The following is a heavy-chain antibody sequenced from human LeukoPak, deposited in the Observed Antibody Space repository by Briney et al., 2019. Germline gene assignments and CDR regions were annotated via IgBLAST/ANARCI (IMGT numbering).Heavy chain of an antibody. V-gene: IGHV3-30*18. CDR2: MSYDGSKK. CDR1: GFTFSSYG. J-gene: IGHJ4*02. D-gene: IGHD6-13*01. Sequence: GRSLRLSCAASGFTFSSYGMHWVRQAPGKGLEWVAVMSYDGSKKYYADSVKGRFTISRDNSKNTLFLQMNSLRAEDTAVYYCAKDMEIRQLVLDYWGQGTLVTVSS. CDR3: AKDMEIRQLVLDY.